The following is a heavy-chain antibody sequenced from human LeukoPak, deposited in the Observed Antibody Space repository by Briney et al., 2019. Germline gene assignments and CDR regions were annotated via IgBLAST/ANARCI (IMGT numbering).Heavy chain of an antibody. CDR2: INPNSGGT. D-gene: IGHD6-13*01. J-gene: IGHJ6*03. CDR3: ARPDVYSSSCYYDYYYMDV. Sequence: ASVKVSCKASGYTFTGYYMHWVRQAPGQGLEWVGGINPNSGGTNYAQKFQGRVTMTRDTSISTAYMELSRLRSDDTAVYYCARPDVYSSSCYYDYYYMDVWGKGTTVTVSS. CDR1: GYTFTGYY. V-gene: IGHV1-2*02.